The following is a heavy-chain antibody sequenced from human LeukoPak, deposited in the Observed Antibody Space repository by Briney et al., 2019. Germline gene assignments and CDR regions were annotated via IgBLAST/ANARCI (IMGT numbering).Heavy chain of an antibody. Sequence: SETLSLTCTVSGGSISSYYWSWIRQPPGKGLEWIGYIYYSGSTNYNPSLKSRVTISVDTSKNQFSLKLSSVTAADTAVYFCARDSTGGSYYDSWGQGTLVTASS. D-gene: IGHD1-26*01. V-gene: IGHV4-59*01. CDR1: GGSISSYY. CDR2: IYYSGST. CDR3: ARDSTGGSYYDS. J-gene: IGHJ4*02.